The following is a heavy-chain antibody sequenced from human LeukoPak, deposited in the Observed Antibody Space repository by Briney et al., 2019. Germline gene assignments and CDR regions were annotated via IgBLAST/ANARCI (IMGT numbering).Heavy chain of an antibody. CDR2: ISYDGSNK. CDR3: TKDQGPYGSGSYYPQAPDY. D-gene: IGHD3-10*01. V-gene: IGHV3-30*18. J-gene: IGHJ4*02. CDR1: GFTFSSSG. Sequence: PGRSLRLSCAASGFTFSSSGMHWVRQAPGKGLEWVAVISYDGSNKYYADSVKGRFTISRDNSKNTLYLQMNSLRADDTAVYYCTKDQGPYGSGSYYPQAPDYWGQGTLVTVSS.